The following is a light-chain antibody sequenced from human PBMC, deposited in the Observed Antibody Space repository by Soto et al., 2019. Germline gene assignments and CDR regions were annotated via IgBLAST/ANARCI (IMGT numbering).Light chain of an antibody. CDR1: QSVSSSY. CDR3: QQYGSSPRT. J-gene: IGKJ2*02. Sequence: IVLTQSPGTLSLSPGERATLSCRASQSVSSSYLAWYQQKPGQAPRLLIYAASSRATGIPDRFSGIGSGTDFTLTISRLEPEDFAVYYCQQYGSSPRTFCQGTKLEIK. CDR2: AAS. V-gene: IGKV3-20*01.